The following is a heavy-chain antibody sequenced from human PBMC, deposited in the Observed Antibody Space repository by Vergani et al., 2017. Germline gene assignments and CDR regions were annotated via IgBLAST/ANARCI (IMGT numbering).Heavy chain of an antibody. Sequence: EVQLLESGGGLVQPGGSLRLSCAASGFTFSSYAMSWVRQAPGKGLEWVSAISGSGGSTYYADSVKGRFTTSRDNSKNTLYLQMNSLRAEDTAVYYCAKYGGSYVWYWFDPWGQGTLVTVSA. V-gene: IGHV3-23*01. CDR1: GFTFSSYA. J-gene: IGHJ5*02. CDR2: ISGSGGST. D-gene: IGHD1-26*01. CDR3: AKYGGSYVWYWFDP.